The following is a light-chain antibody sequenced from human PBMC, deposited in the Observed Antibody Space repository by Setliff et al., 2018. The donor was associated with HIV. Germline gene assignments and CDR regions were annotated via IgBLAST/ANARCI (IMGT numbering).Light chain of an antibody. Sequence: QSALTQPPSASGSPGQSVTISCTGTSSGVGGYNYVSWYQQHPGKAPKLMIYEVSKRPSGVPDRFSGSKSGNTASLTVSGLQAEDEADYYCSSYAGSNNVFGTGTRSPS. CDR3: SSYAGSNNV. V-gene: IGLV2-8*01. J-gene: IGLJ1*01. CDR2: EVS. CDR1: SSGVGGYNY.